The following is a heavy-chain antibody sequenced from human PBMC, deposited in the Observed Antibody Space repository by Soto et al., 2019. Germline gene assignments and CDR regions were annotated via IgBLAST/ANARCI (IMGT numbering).Heavy chain of an antibody. CDR2: INPNSGAT. D-gene: IGHD3-3*01. V-gene: IGHV1-2*02. CDR3: ARGGGTILAPLP. J-gene: IGHJ5*02. Sequence: ASVKVSCKASGYTFAGYFMHWVRQAPGQGLEWMGCINPNSGATKYAQKFQGRVTLTRDTSINTAYMEMSMLRSDDTAVYYCARGGGTILAPLPWGQGTLVTVSS. CDR1: GYTFAGYF.